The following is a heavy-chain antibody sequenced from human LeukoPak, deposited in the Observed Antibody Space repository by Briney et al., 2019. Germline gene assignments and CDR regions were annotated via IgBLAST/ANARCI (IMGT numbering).Heavy chain of an antibody. V-gene: IGHV4-59*01. CDR3: ARDRPGAMVFEY. CDR2: IYYSGST. CDR1: GGSISSYY. Sequence: SETLSLTCTVSGGSISSYYWSWIRQPPGKGLEWIGYIYYSGSTNYNPSLKSRVTISVDTSKNQFSLKLSSVTAADTAVYYCARDRPGAMVFEYWGQGTLVTVSS. J-gene: IGHJ4*02. D-gene: IGHD5-18*01.